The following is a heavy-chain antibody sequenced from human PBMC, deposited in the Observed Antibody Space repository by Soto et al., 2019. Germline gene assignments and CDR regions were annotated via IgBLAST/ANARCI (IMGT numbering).Heavy chain of an antibody. D-gene: IGHD6-19*01. J-gene: IGHJ4*02. V-gene: IGHV3-30-3*01. CDR3: ARGSSGWYGY. CDR1: GFTFSNYA. Sequence: QVQLVESGGGVVQPGRSLGLSCAASGFTFSNYAIHWVRPAPGKGLEWVAVISYDGSTKYYADSVKGRFTISRDNSKNTLYLQMNSLRAEDTAVYYCARGSSGWYGYWGQGTLVTVSS. CDR2: ISYDGSTK.